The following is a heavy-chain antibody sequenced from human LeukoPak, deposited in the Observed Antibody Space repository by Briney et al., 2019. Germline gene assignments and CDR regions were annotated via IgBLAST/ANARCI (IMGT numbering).Heavy chain of an antibody. D-gene: IGHD3-10*01. Sequence: SVKVSCKASGGTFSSYAISWVRQAPGQGLEWMGGIIPIFGTANYAQKFQGRVTITTDESTSTAYMELSSLRSEDTAVYYCAVENYYGSGSYYNRLYNWFDPWGQGTLVTVSS. CDR2: IIPIFGTA. CDR1: GGTFSSYA. J-gene: IGHJ5*02. CDR3: AVENYYGSGSYYNRLYNWFDP. V-gene: IGHV1-69*05.